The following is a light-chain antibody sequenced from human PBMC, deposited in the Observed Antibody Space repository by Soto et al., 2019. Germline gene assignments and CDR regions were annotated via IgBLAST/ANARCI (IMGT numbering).Light chain of an antibody. Sequence: QSALTQPPSVSGTPGQRVTISCTGSSSNIGAGYGVHWYQQLPGTAPKLLIYTNTNRPSGVPDRFSGSKSGTSASLAITGLHAEDEADYYCQSYDSNLSARLFGGGTKLTVL. CDR1: SSNIGAGYG. V-gene: IGLV1-40*01. CDR2: TNT. J-gene: IGLJ3*02. CDR3: QSYDSNLSARL.